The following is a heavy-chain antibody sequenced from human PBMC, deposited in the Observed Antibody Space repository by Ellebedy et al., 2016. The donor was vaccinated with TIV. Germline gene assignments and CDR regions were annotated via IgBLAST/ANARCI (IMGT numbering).Heavy chain of an antibody. J-gene: IGHJ4*02. CDR2: ISASSSSI. CDR1: GFTFSSHT. Sequence: PGGSLRLSCVGSGFTFSSHTMNWVRQAPGKGLEWVSSISASSSSIYYADSVKGRFTVSRDNAKNSLYLEMNSLTAEDTAVYYCAREGELWLLTDYWGQGTLVTVSS. V-gene: IGHV3-21*01. D-gene: IGHD6-19*01. CDR3: AREGELWLLTDY.